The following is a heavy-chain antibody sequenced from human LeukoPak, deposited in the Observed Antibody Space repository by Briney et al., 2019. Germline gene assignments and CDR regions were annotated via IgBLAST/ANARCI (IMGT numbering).Heavy chain of an antibody. CDR3: AGGAEYYAIWRGYAGYSDY. CDR1: GGSITSNTYF. Sequence: SETLSLTCIVSGGSITSNTYFWDWIRQPPGKGLEWVGSIYHRGSTYYNPSLRSRVTISLDRSKKKFSLKLTSVTAADTAVYFCAGGAEYYAIWRGYAGYSDYWGQGISVTVSS. V-gene: IGHV4-39*07. CDR2: IYHRGST. J-gene: IGHJ4*02. D-gene: IGHD3-3*01.